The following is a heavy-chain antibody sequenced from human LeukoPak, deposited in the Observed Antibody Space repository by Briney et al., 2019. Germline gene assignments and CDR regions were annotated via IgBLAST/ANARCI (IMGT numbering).Heavy chain of an antibody. J-gene: IGHJ6*02. Sequence: GGSLRLSCAASGFTFDDYAMHWVRQAPGKGLEWVSGISWSSGSIGYADSVKGRFTISRDNAKNSLYLQMNSLGAEDTALYYCAKDKGRTVTTIYYYQYGMDVWGQGTTVTVSS. CDR2: ISWSSGSI. D-gene: IGHD4-11*01. CDR3: AKDKGRTVTTIYYYQYGMDV. V-gene: IGHV3-9*01. CDR1: GFTFDDYA.